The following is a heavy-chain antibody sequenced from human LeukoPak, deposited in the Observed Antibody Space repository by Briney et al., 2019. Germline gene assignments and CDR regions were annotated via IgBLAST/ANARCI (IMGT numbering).Heavy chain of an antibody. CDR1: GFTFSSYW. CDR2: INSDGSST. Sequence: GGSLRLSCAASGFTFSSYWMHWVRQAPGKGLVWVSRINSDGSSTSYADSVKGRFTISRDNAKNTLYLQMNSLRAEGTAVYYCARPTTPFYYYYYMDVWGKGTTVTVSS. J-gene: IGHJ6*03. CDR3: ARPTTPFYYYYYMDV. D-gene: IGHD4-11*01. V-gene: IGHV3-74*01.